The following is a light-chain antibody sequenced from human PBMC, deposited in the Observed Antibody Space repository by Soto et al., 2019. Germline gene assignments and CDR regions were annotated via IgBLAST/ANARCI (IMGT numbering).Light chain of an antibody. V-gene: IGLV2-23*01. CDR1: SSDVGSYNL. Sequence: QSALTQPASVSGSPGQSITISCTGTSSDVGSYNLVSWYQQHPGKAPKLMIYEGSKRPSGVSNRFSGSKSGNTAYLTISGLQAEDEADYYCCSYAGSSTYVFGTVTKVTVL. CDR2: EGS. CDR3: CSYAGSSTYV. J-gene: IGLJ1*01.